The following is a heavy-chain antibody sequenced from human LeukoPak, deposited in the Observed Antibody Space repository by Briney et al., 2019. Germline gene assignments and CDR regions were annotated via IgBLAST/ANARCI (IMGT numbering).Heavy chain of an antibody. Sequence: PGMSLRLSCEASGFSFSSYGMHWVRQAPGKGLEWVAIIWYGGSNEYYADSVKGRFSISRDNFKKMLYLQMNSLRAEDTAVYYCARGSGCGFDIWGQGTMVTVSS. CDR1: GFSFSSYG. V-gene: IGHV3-33*01. CDR3: ARGSGCGFDI. CDR2: IWYGGSNE. J-gene: IGHJ3*02. D-gene: IGHD3-3*01.